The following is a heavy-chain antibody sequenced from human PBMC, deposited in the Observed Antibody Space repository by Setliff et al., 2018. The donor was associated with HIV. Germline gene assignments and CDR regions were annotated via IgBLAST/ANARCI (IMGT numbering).Heavy chain of an antibody. CDR1: GGSISSGSYY. V-gene: IGHV4-61*02. J-gene: IGHJ4*02. Sequence: SETLSLTCTVSGGSISSGSYYWSWIRQPAGKGLEWIGRIHTSGNTNYNPSLKSRVSMSMDTSKTQFSLRLSSVTAADTAVYYCARIFGGNSAPFDYWGQGILVTVSS. CDR2: IHTSGNT. D-gene: IGHD2-21*02. CDR3: ARIFGGNSAPFDY.